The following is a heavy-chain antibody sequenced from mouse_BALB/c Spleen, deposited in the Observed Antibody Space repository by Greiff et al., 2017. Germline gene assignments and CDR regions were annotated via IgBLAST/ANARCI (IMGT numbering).Heavy chain of an antibody. CDR3: ASSYYGYDAMDY. CDR1: GYSITSDYA. V-gene: IGHV3-2*02. D-gene: IGHD1-2*01. Sequence: EVKLVESGPGLVKPSQSLSLTCTVTGYSITSDYAWNWIRQFPGNKLEWMGYISYSGSTSYNPSLKSRISITRDTSKNQFFLQLNSVTTEDTATYYCASSYYGYDAMDYWGQGTSVTVSS. J-gene: IGHJ4*01. CDR2: ISYSGST.